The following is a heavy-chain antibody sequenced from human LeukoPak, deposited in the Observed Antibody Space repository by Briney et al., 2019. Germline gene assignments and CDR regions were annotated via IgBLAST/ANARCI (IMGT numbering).Heavy chain of an antibody. Sequence: PGGSLRLSCAASGFMFSDYYMNWIRQAPGKGLEWISYITGTNYTNYADSVKGRFTISRDNAKNSLYLQMHSLRAEDTAVYYCARDLRHSGSLFDYWGQGTLVTVSS. CDR1: GFMFSDYY. V-gene: IGHV3-11*05. CDR2: ITGTNYT. CDR3: ARDLRHSGSLFDY. D-gene: IGHD1-26*01. J-gene: IGHJ4*02.